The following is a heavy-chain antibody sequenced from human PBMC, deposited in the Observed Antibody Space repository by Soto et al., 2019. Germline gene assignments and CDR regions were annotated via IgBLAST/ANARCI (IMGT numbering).Heavy chain of an antibody. CDR1: ASTFTGYY. D-gene: IGHD3-10*01. Sequence: SVKVYGRASASTFTGYYMQWLLEAPGQGLEWMGWINSNSGGTKYAQKFQGRVTMTRDTSISTAYMELRRLRSDDTAVYYCARDLEGRGSFDIWGQGTMVTVSS. CDR2: INSNSGGT. J-gene: IGHJ3*02. V-gene: IGHV1-2*02. CDR3: ARDLEGRGSFDI.